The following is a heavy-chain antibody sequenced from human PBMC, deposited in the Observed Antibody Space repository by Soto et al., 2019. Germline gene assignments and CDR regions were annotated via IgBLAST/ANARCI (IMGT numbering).Heavy chain of an antibody. CDR3: AKARSVNYQYDLDY. Sequence: GGSLRLSCGASGFIFSSYAMNWVRQAPGKGLEWVAGISGSGISTYYADSVKGRFTISRDNSKNTLYLQLNSLRTEDTAVYYCAKARSVNYQYDLDYWAHFTLVTDSP. CDR2: ISGSGIST. V-gene: IGHV3-23*01. J-gene: IGHJ4*01. CDR1: GFIFSSYA. D-gene: IGHD2-15*01.